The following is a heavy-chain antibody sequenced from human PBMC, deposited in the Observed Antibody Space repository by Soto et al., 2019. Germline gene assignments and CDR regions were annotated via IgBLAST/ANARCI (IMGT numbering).Heavy chain of an antibody. CDR1: GGSISSSSYY. CDR2: IYYSGST. Sequence: SETLSLTCTVSGGSISSSSYYWGWIRQPPGKGLEWIGSIYYSGSTYYNPSLKSRVTISVDTSKNQFSLKLSSVTAADTAVYYCARLKPGFYWGQGTLVTVSS. D-gene: IGHD3-9*01. J-gene: IGHJ4*02. V-gene: IGHV4-39*01. CDR3: ARLKPGFY.